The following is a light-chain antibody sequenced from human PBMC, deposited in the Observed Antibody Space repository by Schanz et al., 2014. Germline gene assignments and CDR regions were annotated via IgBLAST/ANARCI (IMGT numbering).Light chain of an antibody. V-gene: IGKV3-15*01. CDR2: GAS. CDR3: QHYDSPPLT. CDR1: QSVRSY. Sequence: EIVMTQSPATLSVSPGERATLSCRASQSVRSYLAWYQQKPGQAPRLLIYGASTRATGIPARFSGSGSGTDFTLTISRVEPEDFAVYYCQHYDSPPLTFGGGTKVEIK. J-gene: IGKJ4*01.